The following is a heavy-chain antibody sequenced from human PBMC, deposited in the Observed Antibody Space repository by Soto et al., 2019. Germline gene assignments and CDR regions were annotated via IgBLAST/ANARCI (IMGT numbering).Heavy chain of an antibody. CDR2: ISGSGGST. J-gene: IGHJ4*02. V-gene: IGHV3-23*01. CDR1: GFTFSMYA. D-gene: IGHD3-22*01. CDR3: AKCSDSSGYSLFDY. Sequence: EVQLLESGGGLVQPGGSLRLSCAASGFTFSMYALTWVRQAPGKGLEWVSGISGSGGSTYYADSVKGRFTISRDNSKNTLYLQMNSLRAEDTALYYCAKCSDSSGYSLFDYWGQGTLVTVSS.